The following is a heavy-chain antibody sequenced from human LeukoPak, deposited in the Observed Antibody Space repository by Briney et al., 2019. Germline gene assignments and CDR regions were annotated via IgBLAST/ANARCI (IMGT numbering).Heavy chain of an antibody. CDR3: ARDSRSGYHY. CDR1: GFTFSSYA. CDR2: ISGSGGST. V-gene: IGHV3-23*01. Sequence: PGGSLRLSCAASGFTFSSYAMSWVRQAPGKGLEWVSAISGSGGSTYYADSVKGRFTISRDNAKNSLYLQMNSLRAEDTAVYYCARDSRSGYHYWGQGTLVTVSS. J-gene: IGHJ4*02. D-gene: IGHD3-22*01.